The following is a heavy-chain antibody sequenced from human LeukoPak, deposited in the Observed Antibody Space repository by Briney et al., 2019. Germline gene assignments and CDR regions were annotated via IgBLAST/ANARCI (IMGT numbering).Heavy chain of an antibody. CDR3: ARANIAVAGGFDY. CDR1: GFTFSSYS. V-gene: IGHV3-21*01. Sequence: GGSLRLSCAASGFTFSSYSMNWVRQAPGKGLEWVSSISSSSSYIYYADSVKGRFTISRDNAKNSLYLQMNSLRAEDTAVYYCARANIAVAGGFDYWGQGTPVTVSS. D-gene: IGHD6-19*01. J-gene: IGHJ4*02. CDR2: ISSSSSYI.